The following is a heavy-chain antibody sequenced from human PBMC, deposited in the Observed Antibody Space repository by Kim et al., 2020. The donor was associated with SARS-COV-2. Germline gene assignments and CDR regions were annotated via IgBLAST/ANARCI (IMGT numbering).Heavy chain of an antibody. V-gene: IGHV4-31*02. J-gene: IGHJ4*02. D-gene: IGHD3-16*02. CDR3: ARDRYGNFDY. CDR2: GST. Sequence: GSTSSTPTLKNGVTISVDTSKNQCSLKLSSVTAADTAVYYCARDRYGNFDYWGQGTLVTVSS.